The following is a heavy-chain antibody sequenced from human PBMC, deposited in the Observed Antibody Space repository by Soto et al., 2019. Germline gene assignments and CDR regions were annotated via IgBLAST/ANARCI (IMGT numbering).Heavy chain of an antibody. D-gene: IGHD6-6*01. CDR1: GGSISSYY. V-gene: IGHV4-59*01. CDR2: IYYSGST. Sequence: QVQLQESGPGLVKPSETLSLTCTVSGGSISSYYWSWIRQPPGKGLGWIGYIYYSGSTNYNPSLKSRVTISVDTSKNQFSLKLSSVTAADTAVYYCAREGYSSSWGYGMDVWGQGTTVTVSS. CDR3: AREGYSSSWGYGMDV. J-gene: IGHJ6*02.